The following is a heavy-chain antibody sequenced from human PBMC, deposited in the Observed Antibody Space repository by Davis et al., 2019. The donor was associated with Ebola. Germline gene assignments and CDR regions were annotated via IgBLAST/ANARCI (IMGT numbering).Heavy chain of an antibody. D-gene: IGHD1-26*01. CDR1: GFTFSSYS. J-gene: IGHJ4*02. V-gene: IGHV3-53*01. CDR2: IYSDGST. Sequence: GESLKISCAASGFTFSSYSMNWLRQAPGNGLEWVSVIYSDGSTYYADSVKGRFTISRDNSRNTLYLQMNSLRAEDTAMYYCARLGPVGPSGSYYGTFDYWGQGTLVTVSS. CDR3: ARLGPVGPSGSYYGTFDY.